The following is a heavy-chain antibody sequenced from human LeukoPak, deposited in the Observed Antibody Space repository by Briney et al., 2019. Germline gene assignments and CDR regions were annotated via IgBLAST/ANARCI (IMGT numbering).Heavy chain of an antibody. J-gene: IGHJ5*02. CDR2: IYYNGNT. D-gene: IGHD3-22*01. CDR3: ARDRRVYYDSSGYYPGWFDP. Sequence: PSETLSLTCTVSGVSISNYYWGWIRQAPGKGLEWIGYIYYNGNTNTYNPSLQSRATISVYTSKNHLSLELRSVTAADTAVYYCARDRRVYYDSSGYYPGWFDPWGQGTLVTVSS. CDR1: GVSISNYY. V-gene: IGHV4-59*01.